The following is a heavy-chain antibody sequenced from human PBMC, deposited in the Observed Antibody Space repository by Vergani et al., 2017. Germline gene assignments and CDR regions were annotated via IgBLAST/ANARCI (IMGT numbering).Heavy chain of an antibody. D-gene: IGHD1-14*01. V-gene: IGHV3-74*01. CDR3: ARDLRLLYNRFDP. CDR2: MNGDGDTI. CDR1: GFTFNEYW. Sequence: EVELVESGGGLVQPGGSLRLSCAASGFTFNEYWMHWARQVPGKGLVWVSGMNGDGDTISYADSVKGRFTISRDNAKNTLFLQMNSLRAEDTAVYYCARDLRLLYNRFDPWGQGTLVTVSS. J-gene: IGHJ5*02.